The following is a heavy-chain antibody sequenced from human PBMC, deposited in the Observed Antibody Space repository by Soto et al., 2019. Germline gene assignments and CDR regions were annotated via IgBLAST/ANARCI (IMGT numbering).Heavy chain of an antibody. CDR3: ARASLGYCSSTSCYAKYYFDY. D-gene: IGHD2-2*01. CDR1: GGSFSGYY. Sequence: SETLSLTCAVYGGSFSGYYWSWIRQPPGKGLEWIGEINHSGSTNYNPSLKSRVTISVDTSKNQFSLKLSSVTAADTAVYYCARASLGYCSSTSCYAKYYFDYWGQGTLVTVSS. V-gene: IGHV4-34*01. J-gene: IGHJ4*02. CDR2: INHSGST.